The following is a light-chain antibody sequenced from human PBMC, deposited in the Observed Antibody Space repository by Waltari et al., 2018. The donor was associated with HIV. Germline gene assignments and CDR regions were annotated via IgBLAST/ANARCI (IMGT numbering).Light chain of an antibody. CDR2: RVT. Sequence: QSALAQPASMSGSPGQSVTISCAGSHSDIGTFDFVSWYQQLPGKAPKLLIYRVTFRPSGVPSRFSASKSANTASLTLSDLQTEDEAHYYCSSYTITNTWVFGGGTLLTVL. V-gene: IGLV2-14*01. CDR3: SSYTITNTWV. J-gene: IGLJ3*02. CDR1: HSDIGTFDF.